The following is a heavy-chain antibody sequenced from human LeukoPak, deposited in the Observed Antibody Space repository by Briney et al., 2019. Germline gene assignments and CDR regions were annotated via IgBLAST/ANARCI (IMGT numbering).Heavy chain of an antibody. CDR1: GFTFSSYG. V-gene: IGHV3-30*02. J-gene: IGHJ4*02. CDR3: AKGLHYNILTGYRRNYYFDY. CDR2: IRYDGSNK. D-gene: IGHD3-9*01. Sequence: GRSLRLSCAASGFTFSSYGMHWVRQAPGKGLEWVAFIRYDGSNKYYADSVKGRFTISRDNSKNTLYLQVNSLRAGDTAVYYCAKGLHYNILTGYRRNYYFDYWGQGTLVTVSS.